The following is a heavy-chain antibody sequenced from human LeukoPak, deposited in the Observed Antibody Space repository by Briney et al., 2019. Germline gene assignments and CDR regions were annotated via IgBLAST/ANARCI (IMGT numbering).Heavy chain of an antibody. CDR2: ISAYNGNT. CDR3: ARGSAMAQKQLVRHFDS. J-gene: IGHJ4*02. V-gene: IGHV1-18*01. Sequence: EASVKVSCKASGYTFTSYGISWVRQAPGQGLEWMGWISAYNGNTKYAQKLQDRVTMTTDTSTTTAYMEVRSLTSDDTAVYYCARGSAMAQKQLVRHFDSWGQGTLVTVSS. CDR1: GYTFTSYG. D-gene: IGHD6-6*01.